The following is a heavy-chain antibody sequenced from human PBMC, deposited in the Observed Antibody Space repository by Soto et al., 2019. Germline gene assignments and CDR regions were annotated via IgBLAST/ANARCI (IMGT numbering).Heavy chain of an antibody. J-gene: IGHJ6*03. CDR2: INHSGST. CDR3: ARATSWPNYYGSANYYYYYYMDV. Sequence: SETLSLTCAVYGGSFSGYYWSWIRQPPGKGLEWIGEINHSGSTNYNPSLKSRVTIPVDTSKNQFSLKLSSVTAADTAVYYCARATSWPNYYGSANYYYYYYMDVWGKGTTVTVSS. V-gene: IGHV4-34*01. D-gene: IGHD3-10*01. CDR1: GGSFSGYY.